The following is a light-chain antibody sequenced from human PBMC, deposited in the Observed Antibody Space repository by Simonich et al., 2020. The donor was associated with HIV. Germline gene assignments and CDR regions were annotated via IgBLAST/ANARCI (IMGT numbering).Light chain of an antibody. Sequence: DIQMTQSPSSLSASVGDRVTITCRANQGISISLAWYQLKPGKATKLLLDAASRLESGVPFRFSGSGSGTDYTLTISSLQPEDFATYYCQQYYSTPPWTFGQGTKVEIK. J-gene: IGKJ1*01. V-gene: IGKV1-NL1*01. CDR1: QGISIS. CDR2: AAS. CDR3: QQYYSTPPWT.